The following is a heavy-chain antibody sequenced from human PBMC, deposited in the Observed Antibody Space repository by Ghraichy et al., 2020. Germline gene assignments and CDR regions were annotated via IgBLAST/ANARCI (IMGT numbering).Heavy chain of an antibody. CDR2: ISASSGNT. CDR3: ARPHYHILTGHLQFFDY. Sequence: ASVKVSCKASGYTFTSYGISWVRQAPGQGLEWMGWISASSGNTNYAQNLQGRVTMTTDTSTSTAYMELRSLRSGDTAVYYCARPHYHILTGHLQFFDYWGQGTLVTVSS. J-gene: IGHJ4*02. D-gene: IGHD3-9*01. CDR1: GYTFTSYG. V-gene: IGHV1-18*04.